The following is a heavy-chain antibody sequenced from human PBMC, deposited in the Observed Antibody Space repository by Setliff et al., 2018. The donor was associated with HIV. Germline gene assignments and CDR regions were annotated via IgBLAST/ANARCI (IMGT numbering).Heavy chain of an antibody. CDR1: GDPIFIGGYY. D-gene: IGHD1-26*01. J-gene: IGHJ5*02. Sequence: SETLSLTCTVSGDPIFIGGYYWSWIRQHPGGGLEWIGYIYHTGKTYYNPSLQSRIIMSPDMSPNQFSLNLSSVTAADTAVYYCAKEGNSVDNWLDPWGPGTLVTVSS. V-gene: IGHV4-31*03. CDR3: AKEGNSVDNWLDP. CDR2: IYHTGKT.